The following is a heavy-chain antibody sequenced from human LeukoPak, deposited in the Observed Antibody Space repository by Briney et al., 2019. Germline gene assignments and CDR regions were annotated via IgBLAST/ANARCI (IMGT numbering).Heavy chain of an antibody. Sequence: GGSLRLSCAASRFTFDDYPMHWVRQAPGEGLEGVSGISWNSGSIGYADPVKGRFTISRDNAKNSLYLQMNSLRAEDTALYYCAKDSGYSGYDSFLDYWGQGTMVTVSS. V-gene: IGHV3-9*01. D-gene: IGHD5-12*01. J-gene: IGHJ4*02. CDR1: RFTFDDYP. CDR3: AKDSGYSGYDSFLDY. CDR2: ISWNSGSI.